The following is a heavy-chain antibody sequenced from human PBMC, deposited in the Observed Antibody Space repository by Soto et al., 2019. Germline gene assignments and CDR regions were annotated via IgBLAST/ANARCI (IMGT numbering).Heavy chain of an antibody. CDR2: MNPNSGNT. D-gene: IGHD6-6*01. CDR1: GYTFTSYH. V-gene: IGHV1-8*01. CDR3: ARGHISSTKSWLDP. Sequence: QVQLVQSGAEVKKPGASVKVSCKGSGYTFTSYHINWVRQATGQGLEGMGWMNPNSGNTGYAQTLQGRVTMTWDTSISTAYMELSSLRFEDTAMYYCARGHISSTKSWLDPWGQGTLVTVSS. J-gene: IGHJ5*02.